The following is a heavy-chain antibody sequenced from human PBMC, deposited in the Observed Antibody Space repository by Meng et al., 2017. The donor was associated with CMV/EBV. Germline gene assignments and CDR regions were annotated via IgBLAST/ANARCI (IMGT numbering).Heavy chain of an antibody. V-gene: IGHV3-15*01. J-gene: IGHJ4*02. CDR3: TTDLYYYDSSGYFVRSPMYYFDY. CDR2: IKSKTDGGTT. D-gene: IGHD3-22*01. Sequence: GESLKISCAASGFTFSNAWMSWVRQAPGKGLEWVGRIKSKTDGGTTDYAAPVKGRFTISRDDSKNTLYLQMNSLKTEDTAVYYCTTDLYYYDSSGYFVRSPMYYFDYWGQGTPVTVSS. CDR1: GFTFSNAW.